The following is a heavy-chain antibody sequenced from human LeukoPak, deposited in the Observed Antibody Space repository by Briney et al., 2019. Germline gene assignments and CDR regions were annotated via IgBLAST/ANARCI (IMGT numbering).Heavy chain of an antibody. J-gene: IGHJ4*02. D-gene: IGHD3-3*01. Sequence: GGSLRLSCAASGFTFSSYEMNWVRQAPGKGLEWVSYISSSGSTIYYADSVKGRFTISRDNAKSSLFLQMNSLRAEDTAIYYCACGVDFSSGSKRGFDYWGLGTLVTVSS. CDR1: GFTFSSYE. V-gene: IGHV3-48*03. CDR2: ISSSGSTI. CDR3: ACGVDFSSGSKRGFDY.